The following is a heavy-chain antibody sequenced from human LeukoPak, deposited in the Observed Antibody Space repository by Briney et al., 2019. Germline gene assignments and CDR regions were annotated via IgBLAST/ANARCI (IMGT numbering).Heavy chain of an antibody. CDR3: ARVVWAYYYDSSVWVGSQYYFDY. CDR1: GGSISSYY. CDR2: IYYSGST. D-gene: IGHD3-22*01. Sequence: SETLSLTCTVSGGSISSYYWSWIRQPPGKGLEWIGYIYYSGSTNYNPSLKSRVTISVDTSKNQFSLKLSSVTAADTAVYYCARVVWAYYYDSSVWVGSQYYFDYWGQGTLVTVSS. V-gene: IGHV4-59*01. J-gene: IGHJ4*02.